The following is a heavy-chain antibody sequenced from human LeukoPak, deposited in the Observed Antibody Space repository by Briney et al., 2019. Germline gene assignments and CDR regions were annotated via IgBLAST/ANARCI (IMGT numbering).Heavy chain of an antibody. D-gene: IGHD1-26*01. J-gene: IGHJ3*02. V-gene: IGHV3-9*01. CDR1: GFMFDDYA. CDR2: ISWNSGSI. CDR3: AKALVGATHDAYDI. Sequence: GGSLRLSCAVSGFMFDDYAMHWVRQAPGKGLGWVSGISWNSGSIGYGDPVNGRFSISRDNAKKSLYLQMNGLRVEDTALYYCAKALVGATHDAYDIWGQGTMVTVSS.